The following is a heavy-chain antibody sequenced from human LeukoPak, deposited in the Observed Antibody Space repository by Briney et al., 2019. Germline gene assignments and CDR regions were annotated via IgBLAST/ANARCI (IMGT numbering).Heavy chain of an antibody. CDR3: ARDRVSGNPYSFDY. V-gene: IGHV1-2*06. CDR2: INPNSGGT. CDR1: GYTFTGYY. Sequence: ASVKVSCKASGYTFTGYYMHWVRQAPGQGLEWMGRINPNSGGTNYAQKFQGRVTMTRDTSISTAYMELSRLRSDDTAVYYCARDRVSGNPYSFDYWGQGTLVTVSS. D-gene: IGHD1-26*01. J-gene: IGHJ4*02.